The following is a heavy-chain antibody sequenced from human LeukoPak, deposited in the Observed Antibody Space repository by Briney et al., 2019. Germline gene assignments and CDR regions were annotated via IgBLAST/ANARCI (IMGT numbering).Heavy chain of an antibody. CDR1: GGSFSGYY. CDR3: AGTPTDSTMVRGVISWIDY. V-gene: IGHV4-34*01. J-gene: IGHJ4*02. CDR2: INHSGST. D-gene: IGHD3-10*01. Sequence: SSETLSLTCAVYGGSFSGYYWSWIRQPPGKGLEWIGEINHSGSTNYNPSLKSRVTISVDTSKNQFSLKLSSVTAADTAVYYCAGTPTDSTMVRGVISWIDYWGQGTLVTVSS.